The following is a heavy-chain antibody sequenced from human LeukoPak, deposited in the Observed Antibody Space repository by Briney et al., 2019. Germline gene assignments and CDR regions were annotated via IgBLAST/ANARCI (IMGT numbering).Heavy chain of an antibody. D-gene: IGHD6-6*01. CDR3: ARAGHFSSSSPPYYYYGMDV. V-gene: IGHV1-8*01. Sequence: ASVKVSCKASGYTFTSYDINWVRQATGQGLEWMGWMNPNSGNTGYAQKFQGRVTITADKSTSTAYMELSSLRSEDTAVYYCARAGHFSSSSPPYYYYGMDVWGQGTTVTVSS. CDR2: MNPNSGNT. J-gene: IGHJ6*02. CDR1: GYTFTSYD.